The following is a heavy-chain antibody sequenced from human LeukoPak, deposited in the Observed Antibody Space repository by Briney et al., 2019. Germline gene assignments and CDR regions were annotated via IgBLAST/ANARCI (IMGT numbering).Heavy chain of an antibody. D-gene: IGHD6-19*01. CDR2: INPNSGGT. V-gene: IGHV1-2*02. CDR3: ARASSLAVAGISDAFDI. CDR1: GYTFTGYY. Sequence: ASVKVSCEASGYTFTGYYMHWVRQAPGQGLEWMGWINPNSGGTNYAQKFQGRVTMTRDTSISTAYMELSRLRSDDTAVYYCARASSLAVAGISDAFDIWGQGTMVTVSS. J-gene: IGHJ3*02.